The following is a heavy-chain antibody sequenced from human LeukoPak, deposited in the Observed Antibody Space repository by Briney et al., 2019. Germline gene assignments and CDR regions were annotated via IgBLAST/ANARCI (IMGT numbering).Heavy chain of an antibody. CDR1: VYTFTSYD. J-gene: IGHJ5*02. D-gene: IGHD6-13*01. V-gene: IGHV1-8*01. CDR3: ARGRWGIAAAGTLNWFDP. Sequence: GASVKVSCKASVYTFTSYDINWVRQATGQGLEWMGWMNPNSGNTGYAQKFQGRVTMTRNTSRSTAYIELSSLRSEDTAVYYCARGRWGIAAAGTLNWFDPWGQGTLVTVSS. CDR2: MNPNSGNT.